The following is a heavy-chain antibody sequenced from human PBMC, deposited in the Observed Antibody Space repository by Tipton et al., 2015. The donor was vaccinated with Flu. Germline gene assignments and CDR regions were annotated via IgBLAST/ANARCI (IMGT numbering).Heavy chain of an antibody. J-gene: IGHJ4*02. V-gene: IGHV4-39*07. CDR1: GGSISSYTYY. Sequence: LRLSCTVSGGSISSYTYYWGWFRQSPGTGLEWIGSIYYSGTTYYNPSLKSRVTMSIDTSKNQFSLKLSSVTATDTAVYYCAKEPPGYWGQGTLVTVSS. CDR2: IYYSGTT. CDR3: AKEPPGY.